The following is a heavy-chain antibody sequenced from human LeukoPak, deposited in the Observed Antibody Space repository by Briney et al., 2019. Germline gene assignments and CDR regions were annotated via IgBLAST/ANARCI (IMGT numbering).Heavy chain of an antibody. CDR2: LYGSGETT. Sequence: GGSLRLPCAASGFTFSSYAMSWARQAPGKGLEWVSALYGSGETTYYADSVKRRFTVSRDNSNNPLYLQMDGLRAEDTAVYYCAKMAGMTRQVYYMDVWGKGATVTVSS. D-gene: IGHD1-1*01. V-gene: IGHV3-23*01. J-gene: IGHJ6*03. CDR3: AKMAGMTRQVYYMDV. CDR1: GFTFSSYA.